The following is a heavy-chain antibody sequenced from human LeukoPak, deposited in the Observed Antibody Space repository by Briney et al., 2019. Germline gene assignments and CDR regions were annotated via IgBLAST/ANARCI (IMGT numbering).Heavy chain of an antibody. CDR2: INPSGGSR. D-gene: IGHD3-22*01. J-gene: IGHJ4*02. Sequence: ASVKVSCKASGHTFTSYYMHWVRQAPGQGLEWMGIINPSGGSRSYAQKFQGRVTMTRDMSTSTVYMEVSSLRSEDTAVYYCATSPAPITMIVDFYYFDYWGQGTLVTV. V-gene: IGHV1-46*01. CDR3: ATSPAPITMIVDFYYFDY. CDR1: GHTFTSYY.